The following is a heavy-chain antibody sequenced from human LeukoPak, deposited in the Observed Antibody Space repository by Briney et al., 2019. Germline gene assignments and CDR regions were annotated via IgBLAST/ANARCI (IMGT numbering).Heavy chain of an antibody. Sequence: GGSLRLSCAAFGFTFSSYSMNWVRRAPGKGLEWVSFISSSSAHINYADSVKGRFTISRDNPRNSLYLQMNSLRAEDTAVYYCARDIGGSYTAIDYWGQGTLVTVSS. CDR2: ISSSSAHI. J-gene: IGHJ4*02. V-gene: IGHV3-21*01. D-gene: IGHD1-26*01. CDR3: ARDIGGSYTAIDY. CDR1: GFTFSSYS.